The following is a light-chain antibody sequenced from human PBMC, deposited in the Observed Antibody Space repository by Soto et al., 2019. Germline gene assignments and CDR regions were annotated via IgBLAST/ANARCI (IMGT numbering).Light chain of an antibody. Sequence: DIQMTQSPSTLSASVGDRVAITCRASQSISSWLAWYQQKPGKAPKLLIYKAATLESGVPSRFSGSGSETEFTLTISRLQPDDFATYYCQQYNTSWTFGQGTKVDIK. CDR1: QSISSW. CDR3: QQYNTSWT. V-gene: IGKV1-5*03. CDR2: KAA. J-gene: IGKJ1*01.